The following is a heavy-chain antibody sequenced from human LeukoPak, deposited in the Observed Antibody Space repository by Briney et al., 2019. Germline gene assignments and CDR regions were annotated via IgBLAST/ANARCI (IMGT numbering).Heavy chain of an antibody. J-gene: IGHJ6*03. CDR2: IYTSGST. Sequence: SETLSLTCTVSGGSISSYYWSWIRQPAGKGLEWIGRIYTSGSTNYNPSLKSRVTMSVDTSKNQFSLKLSSVTAADTAVYYCARDQILGYCSSTSCYRYYYMDVWGKGTTVTVSS. CDR1: GGSISSYY. CDR3: ARDQILGYCSSTSCYRYYYMDV. D-gene: IGHD2-2*02. V-gene: IGHV4-4*07.